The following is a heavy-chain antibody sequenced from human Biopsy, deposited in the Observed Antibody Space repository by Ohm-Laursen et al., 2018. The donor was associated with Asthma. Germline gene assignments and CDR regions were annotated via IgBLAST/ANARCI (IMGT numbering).Heavy chain of an antibody. J-gene: IGHJ4*02. Sequence: SLRLSCTASGFTFSRYDMSWVRQAPGKGLEWVAVIWYDGSNKYYADSVKGRFTISRDNSKNTLYLQMNSLRAEDTAVYYCARDPAGYYYFDYWGQGTLVTVSS. V-gene: IGHV3-33*08. CDR2: IWYDGSNK. D-gene: IGHD3-22*01. CDR1: GFTFSRYD. CDR3: ARDPAGYYYFDY.